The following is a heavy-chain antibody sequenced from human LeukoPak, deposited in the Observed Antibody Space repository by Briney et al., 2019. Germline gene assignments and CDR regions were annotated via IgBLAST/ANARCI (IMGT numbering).Heavy chain of an antibody. D-gene: IGHD3-22*01. V-gene: IGHV3-23*01. CDR3: AKDVYYYDSSGYYPDAFDI. CDR1: GGSFSGYY. Sequence: ETLSLTCAVYGGSFSGYYWSWIRQAPGKGLEWVSAISGSGGSTYYADSVKGRFTISRDNSKNTLYLQMNSLRAEDTAVYYCAKDVYYYDSSGYYPDAFDIWGQGTMVTVSS. J-gene: IGHJ3*02. CDR2: ISGSGGST.